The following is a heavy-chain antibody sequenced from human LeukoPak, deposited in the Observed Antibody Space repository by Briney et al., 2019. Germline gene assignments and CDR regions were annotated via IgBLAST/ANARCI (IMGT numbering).Heavy chain of an antibody. Sequence: PGGSLRLSCAASGFTFSSYAMSWVRQAPGKGLEWVSAISGSGGSTYYADSVKGRFTISRDNSKNMLYLQMNSLRAEDTAVYYCANQYYYGSGSPKRRYYFDYWGQGTLVTVSS. J-gene: IGHJ4*02. V-gene: IGHV3-23*01. CDR1: GFTFSSYA. CDR3: ANQYYYGSGSPKRRYYFDY. CDR2: ISGSGGST. D-gene: IGHD3-10*01.